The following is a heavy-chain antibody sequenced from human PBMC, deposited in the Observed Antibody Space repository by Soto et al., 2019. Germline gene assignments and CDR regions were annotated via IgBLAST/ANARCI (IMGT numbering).Heavy chain of an antibody. V-gene: IGHV3-20*04. CDR2: INWNGGST. D-gene: IGHD3-10*01. J-gene: IGHJ5*02. Sequence: GGSLRLSCAASGFTFDDYGMSWVRQAPGKGLEWVSGINWNGGSTGYADSVKGRFTISRDNAKNSLYLQMNSLRAEDTALYYCARDTKISGSLNWFDPWGQGTLVTVSS. CDR3: ARDTKISGSLNWFDP. CDR1: GFTFDDYG.